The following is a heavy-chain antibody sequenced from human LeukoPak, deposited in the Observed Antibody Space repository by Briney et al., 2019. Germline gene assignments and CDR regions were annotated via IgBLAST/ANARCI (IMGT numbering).Heavy chain of an antibody. CDR1: GGSISSLNW. J-gene: IGHJ2*01. D-gene: IGHD2-2*01. V-gene: IGHV4-4*02. CDR3: ASLTVGSTSWYFDL. CDR2: IYHSGSP. Sequence: SETLSLTCAVSGGSISSLNWWSWVRQPPGKGLEWIGEIYHSGSPNYNPSLKSRVTISVDKSKNQFSLKLTAVTAADTAVYFCASLTVGSTSWYFDLWGSGTLVTVSS.